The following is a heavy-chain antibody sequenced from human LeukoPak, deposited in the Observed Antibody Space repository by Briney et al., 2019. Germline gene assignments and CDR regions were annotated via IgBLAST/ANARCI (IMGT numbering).Heavy chain of an antibody. D-gene: IGHD5-18*01. Sequence: GGSLRLSCAASGFSVSSNYINWVRQAPGKGLEWVSVSYSGGSTYYADSVKGRITISRDNSKNTLYLQMNSLRDEDTAVYYCARVHRGYSYGRLDYWGQGTLVTVSS. CDR2: SYSGGST. J-gene: IGHJ4*02. V-gene: IGHV3-66*01. CDR1: GFSVSSNY. CDR3: ARVHRGYSYGRLDY.